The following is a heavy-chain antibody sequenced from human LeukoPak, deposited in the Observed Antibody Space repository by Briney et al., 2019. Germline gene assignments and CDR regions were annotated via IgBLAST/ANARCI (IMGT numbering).Heavy chain of an antibody. D-gene: IGHD3-3*01. CDR2: INQDGSEI. CDR1: GFTFSGYW. J-gene: IGHJ6*03. V-gene: IGHV3-7*01. Sequence: PGGSLRLSCAASGFTFSGYWMSWVRQAPGKGLEWVTNINQDGSEIYYVDSVKGRFTTSRDNAKNSLYLQVSSLRAEDTAVYYCAREVRSGYSYYYMDVWGKGTTVTVSS. CDR3: AREVRSGYSYYYMDV.